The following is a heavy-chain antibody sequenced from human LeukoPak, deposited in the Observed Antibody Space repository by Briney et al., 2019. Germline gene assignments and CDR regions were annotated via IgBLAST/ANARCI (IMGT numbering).Heavy chain of an antibody. V-gene: IGHV3-23*01. Sequence: PGGSLRLSCAASGFTFSSYAMSWVRQAPGKGLEWVSAISGSGGSTYYADSVKGRFTISRDNSKNSLYLQMNSLRAEDTAVYYCARPGRDSSGWYYDFDYWGQGTLVTVSS. D-gene: IGHD6-19*01. J-gene: IGHJ4*02. CDR3: ARPGRDSSGWYYDFDY. CDR2: ISGSGGST. CDR1: GFTFSSYA.